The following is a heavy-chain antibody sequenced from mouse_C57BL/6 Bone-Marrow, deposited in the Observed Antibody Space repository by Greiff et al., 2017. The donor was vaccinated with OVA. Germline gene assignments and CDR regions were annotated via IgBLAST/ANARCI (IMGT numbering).Heavy chain of an antibody. CDR1: GYSFTDYN. Sequence: VQLQQSGPELVKPGASVKISCKASGYSFTDYNMNWVKQSHGKSLEWIGVINPNYGTTSYNQKFKGKATLTVDQSSSTAYMQLNSLTSEDSAVYYCAFYYGNSYRYFDVWGTGTTVTVSS. J-gene: IGHJ1*03. CDR3: AFYYGNSYRYFDV. CDR2: INPNYGTT. D-gene: IGHD1-1*01. V-gene: IGHV1-39*01.